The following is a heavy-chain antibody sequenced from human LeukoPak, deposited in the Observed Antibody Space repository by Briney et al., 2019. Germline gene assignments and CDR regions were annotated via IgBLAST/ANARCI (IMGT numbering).Heavy chain of an antibody. J-gene: IGHJ5*02. CDR1: GGSISSHY. Sequence: SETLSLTCTVSGGSISSHYWSWIRQPPGKGLEWIGYIYYSGSTNYNPSLKSRVTISVDTSKNQFSLKLSSVTAADTAVYYCARGHCSSTSCSRNWFDPLGPGNPGHRLL. CDR2: IYYSGST. CDR3: ARGHCSSTSCSRNWFDP. D-gene: IGHD2-2*01. V-gene: IGHV4-59*11.